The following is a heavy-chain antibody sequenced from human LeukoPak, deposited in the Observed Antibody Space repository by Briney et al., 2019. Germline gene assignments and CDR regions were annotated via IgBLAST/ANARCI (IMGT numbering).Heavy chain of an antibody. CDR1: GFTFSGYY. V-gene: IGHV3-11*06. J-gene: IGHJ4*02. CDR2: ISSSSSYT. Sequence: PGGSLRLSCAASGFTFSGYYMSWIRQAPGKGLEWVSYISSSSSYTNYADSVKGRFTISRDNAKNSLYLQMNSLRAEDTAVYYCARSPSMVRGVITFFDYWGQGTLVTVSS. CDR3: ARSPSMVRGVITFFDY. D-gene: IGHD3-10*01.